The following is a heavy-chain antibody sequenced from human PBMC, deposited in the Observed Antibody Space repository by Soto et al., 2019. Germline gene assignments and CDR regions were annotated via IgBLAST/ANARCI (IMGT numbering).Heavy chain of an antibody. CDR3: AVEPYSSGRFDP. CDR1: GYTFTGYY. D-gene: IGHD6-19*01. J-gene: IGHJ5*02. CDR2: INPNSGGT. Sequence: ASVKVSCKASGYTFTGYYMHWVRQAPGQGLEWMGWINPNSGGTNYAQKCQGRVTMTRDTSISTAYMELSRLRSDGTAVYYCAVEPYSSGRFDPWGQGTLVTVSS. V-gene: IGHV1-2*02.